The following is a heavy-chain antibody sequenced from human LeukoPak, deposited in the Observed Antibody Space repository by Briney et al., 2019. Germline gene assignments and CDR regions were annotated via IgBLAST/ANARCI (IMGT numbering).Heavy chain of an antibody. D-gene: IGHD3-22*01. CDR2: IIWNSGSI. Sequence: GGSPRLSCAASGFTFDDYAMHWVRQAPGKGLEWVSGIIWNSGSIDYADSVKGRFTISRDNAKNSLYLQMNSLRAEDTALYYCAKDREYYYDSSGLFDYWGQGTLVTVSS. J-gene: IGHJ4*02. CDR1: GFTFDDYA. V-gene: IGHV3-9*01. CDR3: AKDREYYYDSSGLFDY.